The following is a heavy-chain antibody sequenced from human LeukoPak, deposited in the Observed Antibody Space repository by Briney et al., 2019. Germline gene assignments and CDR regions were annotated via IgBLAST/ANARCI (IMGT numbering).Heavy chain of an antibody. CDR3: ARAAEDYGSGSYYTTFDY. J-gene: IGHJ4*02. CDR2: IYYSGST. D-gene: IGHD3-10*01. V-gene: IGHV4-59*01. CDR1: GGSISSYY. Sequence: SETLSLTCTVSGGSISSYYWSWIRQPPGKGLEWIGYIYYSGSTNYNPSLKSQVTISVDTSKNQFSLKLSSVTAADTAVYYCARAAEDYGSGSYYTTFDYWGQGTLVTASS.